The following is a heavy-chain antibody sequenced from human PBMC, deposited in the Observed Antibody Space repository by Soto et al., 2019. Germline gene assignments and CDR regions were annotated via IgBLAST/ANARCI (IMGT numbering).Heavy chain of an antibody. D-gene: IGHD3-16*01. CDR1: GGSISSYY. J-gene: IGHJ4*02. CDR2: IYYSGST. CDR3: ARHGGWVPYFDY. V-gene: IGHV4-59*08. Sequence: PSETLSLTCTVSGGSISSYYWSWIRQPPGKGLEWIGYIYYSGSTNYNPSLKSRVTISVDTSKNQFSLKLSSVTAADTAVYYCARHGGWVPYFDYWGQGTLVTVSS.